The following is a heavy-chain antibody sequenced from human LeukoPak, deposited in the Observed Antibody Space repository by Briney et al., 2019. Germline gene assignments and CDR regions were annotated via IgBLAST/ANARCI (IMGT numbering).Heavy chain of an antibody. V-gene: IGHV3-30*02. CDR1: GFTFSSDA. CDR3: AKDRSTTWACDY. Sequence: AGGSLRLSCAASGFTFSSDAMHWVRQAPGKGLEWVAFIPYDGNIKRYADSVKGRFTISRDNSKNTLYLQMNSLRAEDTAVYHCAKDRSTTWACDYWGQGTLVTVSS. J-gene: IGHJ4*02. D-gene: IGHD1-14*01. CDR2: IPYDGNIK.